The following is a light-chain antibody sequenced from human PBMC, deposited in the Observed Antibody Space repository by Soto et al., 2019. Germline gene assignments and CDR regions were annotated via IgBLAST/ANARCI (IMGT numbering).Light chain of an antibody. Sequence: DIQMTHSPSSLSASVGDRVTITSRASQSISNYLNWYQQKPGKAPKLLIYAASSLQSGAPLRFSGSGAGPDFTLTISSLRPEDFATYYCQQSYGTPLLTFGGGTNVEIK. J-gene: IGKJ4*01. CDR3: QQSYGTPLLT. V-gene: IGKV1-39*01. CDR1: QSISNY. CDR2: AAS.